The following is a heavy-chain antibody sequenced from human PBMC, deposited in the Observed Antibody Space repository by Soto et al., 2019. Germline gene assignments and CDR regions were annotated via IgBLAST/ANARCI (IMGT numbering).Heavy chain of an antibody. J-gene: IGHJ4*02. V-gene: IGHV4-4*02. CDR2: IYPTGTT. CDR3: ARLMTAVTTTFDY. Sequence: QVQPQASGPGLVKPSGTLSLTCTVSGGSISRDNWWGWARQPPGKGLEYIGQIYPTGTTNYIPSLKRRVTMSVHGSQNQFPVRLTSVTAADTAVYYCARLMTAVTTTFDYWGQGTLVTVSS. D-gene: IGHD4-17*01. CDR1: GGSISRDNW.